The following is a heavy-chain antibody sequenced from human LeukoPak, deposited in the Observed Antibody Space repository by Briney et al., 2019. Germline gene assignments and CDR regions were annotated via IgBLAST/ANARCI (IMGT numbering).Heavy chain of an antibody. Sequence: GASVKVSCKASGYTFTSYYMHWVRQAPGQGLEWMGIINPSGGSTSYAQKFQGRVTMTRDTSTSTVYMELSSLRSEDTAVYYCARDGGGSGWSTLYSYNWFDPWGQGTLVTVSS. D-gene: IGHD6-19*01. CDR2: INPSGGST. CDR3: ARDGGGSGWSTLYSYNWFDP. J-gene: IGHJ5*02. V-gene: IGHV1-46*01. CDR1: GYTFTSYY.